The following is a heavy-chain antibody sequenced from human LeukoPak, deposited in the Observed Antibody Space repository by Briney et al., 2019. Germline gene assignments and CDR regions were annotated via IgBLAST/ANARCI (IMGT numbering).Heavy chain of an antibody. Sequence: GGSLRLSCAASGFTFSNYNMNWVRQAPGKGLEWVSSISSTRRYIDYADSVKGRFTISRDNAKNSLYRQMNSLRAEDTAVYYCVRVLTSSRRGDYWGQGTLVTVSS. V-gene: IGHV3-21*01. CDR3: VRVLTSSRRGDY. CDR1: GFTFSNYN. D-gene: IGHD6-13*01. J-gene: IGHJ4*02. CDR2: ISSTRRYI.